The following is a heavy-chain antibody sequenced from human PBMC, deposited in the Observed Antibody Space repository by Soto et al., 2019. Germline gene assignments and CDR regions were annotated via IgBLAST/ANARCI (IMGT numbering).Heavy chain of an antibody. J-gene: IGHJ5*02. CDR2: IYYSGST. CDR1: GGATSSSRYY. V-gene: IGHV4-39*01. Sequence: SXTLCLTGTVSGGATSSSRYYCGWILQPPGKWLEWIGSIYYSGSTYYNPSLKSRVTISVDTSKNQFSLKLSSVTAADTAVYYCARHASGYYGSGSTWGQGTLVTVSS. CDR3: ARHASGYYGSGST. D-gene: IGHD3-10*01.